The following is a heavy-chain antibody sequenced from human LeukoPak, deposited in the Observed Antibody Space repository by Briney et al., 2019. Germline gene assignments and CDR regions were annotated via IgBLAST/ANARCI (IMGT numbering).Heavy chain of an antibody. CDR1: GFTFSSYS. CDR3: ARDLPAAIRDPYFDY. V-gene: IGHV3-21*01. CDR2: ISSSSSYI. J-gene: IGHJ4*02. Sequence: PGGSLRLSCAASGFTFSSYSMNWVRQAPGKGVEWVSSISSSSSYIDYADSVKGRFTISRDNAKNSLYLQMNSLRAEDTAVYYCARDLPAAIRDPYFDYWGQGTLVTVSS. D-gene: IGHD2-2*02.